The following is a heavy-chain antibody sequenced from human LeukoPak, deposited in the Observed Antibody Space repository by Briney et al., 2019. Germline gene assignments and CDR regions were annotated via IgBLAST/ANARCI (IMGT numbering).Heavy chain of an antibody. CDR1: GFAFSNYA. J-gene: IGHJ6*02. V-gene: IGHV3-64D*06. CDR3: VKGTGTKYYYYGMDV. CDR2: INSNEGST. Sequence: GGSLRLSCSASGFAFSNYATHWVRQAPGKGLEYGAGINSNEGSTYYADSVKGRFTMSGDNSKNTLYLQMSSLRAEDTAVYYCVKGTGTKYYYYGMDVWGQGTTVTVSS. D-gene: IGHD3/OR15-3a*01.